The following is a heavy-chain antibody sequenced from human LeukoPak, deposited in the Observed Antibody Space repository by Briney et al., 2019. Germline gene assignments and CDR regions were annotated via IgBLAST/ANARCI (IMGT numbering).Heavy chain of an antibody. CDR1: GFTFSSYE. D-gene: IGHD3-10*01. V-gene: IGHV3-48*03. J-gene: IGHJ3*02. CDR3: ARGVLWFGEGALDI. CDR2: ISSSGSTI. Sequence: GGSLRLSCAASGFTFSSYEMNWVRQAPGKGLEWVSYISSSGSTIYYADSVKGRFTISRDNAKNSLYLQMNSLRAEDTAVYYCARGVLWFGEGALDIWGQGTMVTVSS.